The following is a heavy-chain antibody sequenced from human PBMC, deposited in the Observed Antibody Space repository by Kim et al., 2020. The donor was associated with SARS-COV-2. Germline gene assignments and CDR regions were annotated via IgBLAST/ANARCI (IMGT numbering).Heavy chain of an antibody. D-gene: IGHD3-22*01. CDR3: ARGPPDRAYYYDSSVNYYFDY. Sequence: GGSLRLSCAASGFTFSSYSMNWVRQAPGKGLEWVSYISSSSSTIYYADSVKGRFTISRDNAKNSLYLQMNSLRDEDTAVYYCARGPPDRAYYYDSSVNYYFDYWGQGTLVTVSS. CDR2: ISSSSSTI. V-gene: IGHV3-48*02. CDR1: GFTFSSYS. J-gene: IGHJ4*02.